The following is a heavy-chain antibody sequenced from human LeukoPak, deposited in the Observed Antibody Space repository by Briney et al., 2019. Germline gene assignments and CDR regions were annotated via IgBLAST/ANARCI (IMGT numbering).Heavy chain of an antibody. CDR2: IKNRNRGRTT. CDR3: VTDGGQLPYYFTY. Sequence: PGGSLRLSCAASGFIFPDALIHWVRQAPGKGLEWVGRIKNRNRGRTTDYAAPVKGRFTISRDDSRDTLYLQMNSLKTEGTAVYYCVTDGGQLPYYFTYWGQGTLVTVSS. V-gene: IGHV3-15*01. J-gene: IGHJ1*01. D-gene: IGHD3/OR15-3a*01. CDR1: GFIFPDAL.